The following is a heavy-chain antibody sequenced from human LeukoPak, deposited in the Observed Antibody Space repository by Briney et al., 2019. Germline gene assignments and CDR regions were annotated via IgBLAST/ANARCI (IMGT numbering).Heavy chain of an antibody. CDR3: ARAVAGHFDY. CDR2: ISSSSSYI. J-gene: IGHJ4*02. V-gene: IGHV3-21*01. CDR1: GFTFSSYS. D-gene: IGHD6-19*01. Sequence: GRSLRLSCAASGFTFSSYSMYWVRQAPGKGLEWVSSISSSSSYIYYADSVKGRFTISRDNAKNSLYLQMNSLRAEDTAVYYCARAVAGHFDYWGQGTLVTVSS.